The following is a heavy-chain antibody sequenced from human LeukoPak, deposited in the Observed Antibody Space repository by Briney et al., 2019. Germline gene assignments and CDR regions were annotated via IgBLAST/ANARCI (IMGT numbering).Heavy chain of an antibody. CDR3: ARVRIAVAVSAFDI. J-gene: IGHJ3*02. CDR1: GFTFSIHC. CDR2: IKQDGSEK. V-gene: IGHV3-7*01. Sequence: GGSLRLSCEASGFTFSIHCMSWVRQAPGKGLEWVANIKQDGSEKYYVDSVKGRFTISRDNAKNSLYLQMSILRAADTAVYYCARVRIAVAVSAFDIWGQGTMVTVSS. D-gene: IGHD6-19*01.